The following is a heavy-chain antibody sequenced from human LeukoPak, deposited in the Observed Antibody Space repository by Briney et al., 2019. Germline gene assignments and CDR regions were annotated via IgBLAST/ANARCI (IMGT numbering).Heavy chain of an antibody. CDR2: INHSGST. CDR1: GWSFSGFY. Sequence: SETLSFTAAVYGWSFSGFYWSWIRQPPGQGLEWIGEINHSGSTNYNPSLKSRVTISVDTSKNQFSLKLSSVTAADTAVYYCASHSAANYYGSGSSDYWGQGTLVTVSS. CDR3: ASHSAANYYGSGSSDY. J-gene: IGHJ4*02. V-gene: IGHV4-34*01. D-gene: IGHD3-10*01.